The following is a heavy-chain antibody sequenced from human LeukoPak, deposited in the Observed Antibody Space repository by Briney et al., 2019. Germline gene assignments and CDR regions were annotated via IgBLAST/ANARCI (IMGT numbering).Heavy chain of an antibody. D-gene: IGHD3-10*01. Sequence: ASVKVSCKASGYTFTGYYMHWVRQAPGQGLEWMGWINPNSGGTNYAQKFQGRVTMTRDTSISTAYMELSRLRSDDTAVYYCASSATVRVRGVIDYGMDVWGQGTTVTVSS. CDR2: INPNSGGT. CDR1: GYTFTGYY. J-gene: IGHJ6*02. CDR3: ASSATVRVRGVIDYGMDV. V-gene: IGHV1-2*02.